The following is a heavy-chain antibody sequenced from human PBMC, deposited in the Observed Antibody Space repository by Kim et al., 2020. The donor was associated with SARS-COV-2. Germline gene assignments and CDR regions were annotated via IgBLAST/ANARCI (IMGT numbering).Heavy chain of an antibody. Sequence: SETLSLTCTVSGGSISSYYWSWIRQPPGKGLEWIGYIYYSGSTNYNPSLKSRVTISVDTSKNQFSLKLSSVTAADTAVYYCASNYGSGSYYKVGAFDIWGQGTMVTVSS. V-gene: IGHV4-59*01. CDR3: ASNYGSGSYYKVGAFDI. CDR1: GGSISSYY. J-gene: IGHJ3*02. D-gene: IGHD3-10*01. CDR2: IYYSGST.